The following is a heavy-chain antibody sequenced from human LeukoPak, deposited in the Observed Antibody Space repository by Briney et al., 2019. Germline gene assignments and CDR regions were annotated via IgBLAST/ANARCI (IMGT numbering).Heavy chain of an antibody. Sequence: GGSLRLSCEASGFTFSDYWMSWVRQAPGKGLEWVAVIAYDGNNKIYADSVKGRFTISRDNSKNSLYLQMNSLRAEDTAVYYCARAAAETGAFRDNWFDPWGQGTLVTVSS. D-gene: IGHD6-13*01. J-gene: IGHJ5*02. CDR1: GFTFSDYW. V-gene: IGHV3-30*13. CDR2: IAYDGNNK. CDR3: ARAAAETGAFRDNWFDP.